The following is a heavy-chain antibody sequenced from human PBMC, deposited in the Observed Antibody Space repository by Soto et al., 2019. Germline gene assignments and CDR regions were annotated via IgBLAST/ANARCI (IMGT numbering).Heavy chain of an antibody. CDR2: IYYSGGT. CDR3: ASVNQLGSVEDY. CDR1: GGSISSYY. Sequence: SETLSLTSTVSGGSISSYYWSWIRQPPGKGLEWIGYIYYSGGTYYNPSLKSRVTLSVDSSKNQFSLKLSSVTAADTAVYYCASVNQLGSVEDYWGQGTLDTVSS. D-gene: IGHD6-19*01. V-gene: IGHV4-59*12. J-gene: IGHJ4*02.